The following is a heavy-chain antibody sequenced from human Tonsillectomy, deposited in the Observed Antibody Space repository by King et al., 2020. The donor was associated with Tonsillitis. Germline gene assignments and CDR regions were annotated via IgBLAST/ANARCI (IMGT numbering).Heavy chain of an antibody. D-gene: IGHD6-19*01. CDR3: ATPNPDSGWYSPFDY. V-gene: IGHV1-69-2*01. CDR1: GYTFSDYY. CDR2: VDPEDGET. Sequence: QLVQSGAEVKKPGATVKISCKVSGYTFSDYYIHWVRQAPGKGLEWMGLVDPEDGETKYAEKFQGRVTITADTSAETAYMELSSLRSEDTAVYYCATPNPDSGWYSPFDYWGQGTLVTVSS. J-gene: IGHJ4*02.